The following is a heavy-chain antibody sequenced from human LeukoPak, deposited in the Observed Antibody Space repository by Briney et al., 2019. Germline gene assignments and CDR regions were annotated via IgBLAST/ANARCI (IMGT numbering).Heavy chain of an antibody. Sequence: SETLSLTCTVSGGSISSYYWSWIRQPPGKGLEWIGDIYYSGSTNYNPSLKSRVTISVDTSKNQFSLKLSSVTAADTAVYYCERVTYYYGSGSYYNVNYYYYMDVWGKGTTVTVSS. CDR3: ERVTYYYGSGSYYNVNYYYYMDV. CDR1: GGSISSYY. V-gene: IGHV4-59*01. CDR2: IYYSGST. D-gene: IGHD3-10*01. J-gene: IGHJ6*03.